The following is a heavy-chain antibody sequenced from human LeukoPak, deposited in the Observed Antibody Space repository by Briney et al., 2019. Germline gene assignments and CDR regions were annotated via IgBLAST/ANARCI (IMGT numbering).Heavy chain of an antibody. J-gene: IGHJ4*02. Sequence: PGGSLRLSCAAPGFTFSSYGMYWVRQAPGKGLEWVAFIRYDGSNKYYAGSVKGRFTISRDNSKNTLYLQMNSLRAEDTAVYYCAKDPTRYTAMVREYYVDYWGQGTLVTVSS. V-gene: IGHV3-30*02. CDR1: GFTFSSYG. D-gene: IGHD5-18*01. CDR3: AKDPTRYTAMVREYYVDY. CDR2: IRYDGSNK.